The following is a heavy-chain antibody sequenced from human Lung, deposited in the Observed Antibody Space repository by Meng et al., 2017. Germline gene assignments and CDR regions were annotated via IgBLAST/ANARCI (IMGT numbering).Heavy chain of an antibody. V-gene: IGHV4-4*02. J-gene: IGHJ5*02. CDR3: VRGGQDQAYYDFWSGPFVP. Sequence: QLHLRGSGQSPVNPSGTLSLPCAAFGGSSSSRNWGSWGRQSPGRGLEWIGEIYHSGRTNYNPSLESRVTISLDKSQNHFSLKVKSVTAADTAVYYCVRGGQDQAYYDFWSGPFVPWGQGTLVTVSS. CDR1: GGSSSSRNW. CDR2: IYHSGRT. D-gene: IGHD3-3*01.